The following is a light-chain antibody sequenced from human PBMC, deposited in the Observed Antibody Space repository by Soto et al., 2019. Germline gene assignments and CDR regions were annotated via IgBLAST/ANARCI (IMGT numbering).Light chain of an antibody. V-gene: IGKV3-15*01. CDR2: GAY. CDR1: QSVSTN. J-gene: IGKJ5*01. CDR3: QQYNNRPGIT. Sequence: VMTQSPATLSVSPGERATLSCRASQSVSTNLAWYQQRPGQAPRLIISGAYTRATGIPARFSGSGSGTEFTLTISSLEPEDSAVYYCQQYNNRPGITFGQGTRLEIK.